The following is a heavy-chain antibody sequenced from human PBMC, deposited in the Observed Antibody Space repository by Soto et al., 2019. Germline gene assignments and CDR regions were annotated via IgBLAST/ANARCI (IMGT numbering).Heavy chain of an antibody. V-gene: IGHV5-10-1*01. CDR2: IDPSDSQT. CDR1: GYSFAGYW. CDR3: ARQIYDSDTGPNFQYYFDS. D-gene: IGHD3-22*01. J-gene: IGHJ4*02. Sequence: GESRKISCKGSGYSFAGYWITWVRQKPGKSLEWMGRIDPSDSQTYYSPSFRGHVTISVTKSITTVFLQWSSLRASDTAMYYCARQIYDSDTGPNFQYYFDSWGQGTSVTVSS.